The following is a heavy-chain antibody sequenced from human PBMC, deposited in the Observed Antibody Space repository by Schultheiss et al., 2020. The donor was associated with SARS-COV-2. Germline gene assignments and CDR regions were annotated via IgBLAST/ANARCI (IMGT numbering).Heavy chain of an antibody. V-gene: IGHV4-59*01. J-gene: IGHJ4*02. CDR3: ARLEVGLDY. Sequence: SETLSLTCAVYGGSFSGYYWSWIRQPPGKGLEWVGNIDYTGSTNYNPSLESRVTISIDTSKNQFSLTLTSVTAADTAVYYCARLEVGLDYWGQGTLVTVSS. CDR1: GGSFSGYY. D-gene: IGHD2-15*01. CDR2: IDYTGST.